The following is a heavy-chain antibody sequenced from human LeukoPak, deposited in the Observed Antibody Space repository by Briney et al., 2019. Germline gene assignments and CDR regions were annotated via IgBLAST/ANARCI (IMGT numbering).Heavy chain of an antibody. CDR2: ISSSSSYI. CDR3: ARDRFHYYDSSGYYSGGFDP. J-gene: IGHJ5*02. D-gene: IGHD3-22*01. Sequence: GGSLGLSCAASGFTFSSYSMNWVRQAPGKGLEWVSSISSSSSYIYYADSVKGRFTISRDNSKNTLYLQMNSLRAEDTAVYYCARDRFHYYDSSGYYSGGFDPRGQGTLVTVSS. V-gene: IGHV3-21*01. CDR1: GFTFSSYS.